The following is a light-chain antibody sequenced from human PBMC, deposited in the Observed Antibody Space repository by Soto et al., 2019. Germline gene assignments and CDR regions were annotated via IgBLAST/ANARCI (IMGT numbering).Light chain of an antibody. V-gene: IGKV1-6*01. CDR1: QGIRND. CDR3: LQDYNYPWT. CDR2: AAS. J-gene: IGKJ1*01. Sequence: AIPMTQSPSSLSASVGDRVTITWRASQGIRNDLGWYQQKPGKAPKLLIYAASSLQSGVPSRFSGSGSGTDFTLTISSLQPEDFATYYCLQDYNYPWTFGQGTKVEIK.